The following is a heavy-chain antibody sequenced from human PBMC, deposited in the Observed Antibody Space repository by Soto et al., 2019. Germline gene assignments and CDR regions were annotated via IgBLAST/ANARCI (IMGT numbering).Heavy chain of an antibody. CDR3: ARSQGSSTSLEIYYYYYYGMDV. D-gene: IGHD2-2*01. V-gene: IGHV1-69*01. CDR2: IIPISGTA. J-gene: IGHJ6*02. CDR1: GGTFRSYA. Sequence: QVQLVQSGAEVKKPGSSVKVSCKASGGTFRSYAISWVRQAPGQGLEWMGGIIPISGTANYAQKFQGRVTITADESTSTVSMELSSLRSEDTAVYFCARSQGSSTSLEIYYYYYYGMDVWGQGTTVTVSS.